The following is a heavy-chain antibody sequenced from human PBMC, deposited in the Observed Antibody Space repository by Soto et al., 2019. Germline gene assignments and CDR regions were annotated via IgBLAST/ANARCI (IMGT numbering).Heavy chain of an antibody. CDR3: AKTDSDAYYFDY. Sequence: EVQLLESGGGLVQPGGSLRLSCAASGFTFRSYAMSWVRQAPGKGLEWVSAFSGSGGSTYYADSVKGRFTISRDNSKNTLYLQRNSLRAEDTAVYYCAKTDSDAYYFDYWGQGTLVTVSS. V-gene: IGHV3-23*01. D-gene: IGHD1-26*01. CDR1: GFTFRSYA. J-gene: IGHJ4*02. CDR2: FSGSGGST.